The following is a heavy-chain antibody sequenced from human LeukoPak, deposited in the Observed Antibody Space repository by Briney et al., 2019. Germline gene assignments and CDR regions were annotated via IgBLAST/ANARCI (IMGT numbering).Heavy chain of an antibody. CDR2: ISAYNGNT. J-gene: IGHJ4*02. CDR1: GYTFTNYG. D-gene: IGHD3-22*01. CDR3: ARYYDSSGYYYLDY. V-gene: IGHV1-18*01. Sequence: ASVKVSCKASGYTFTNYGISWVRQAPGQGLEWMGWISAYNGNTEYAQKVQGRVTMTTDTSTSTPYMELRSLRSDDTAVYYCARYYDSSGYYYLDYWGQGTLVTVSS.